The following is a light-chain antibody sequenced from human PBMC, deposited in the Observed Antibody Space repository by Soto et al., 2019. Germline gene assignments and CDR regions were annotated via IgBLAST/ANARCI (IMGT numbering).Light chain of an antibody. CDR1: SSDVGAYNY. V-gene: IGLV2-14*01. CDR3: SSYTSATTYV. Sequence: QSALTQPASVSGSPGQSITISCTGTSSDVGAYNYDSWYQQYPGEAPKVIIYDASHRPAGVSNRFSGSKSGNTASLTISGLQTQDEAGYYCSSYTSATTYVFGTGTKVTVL. CDR2: DAS. J-gene: IGLJ1*01.